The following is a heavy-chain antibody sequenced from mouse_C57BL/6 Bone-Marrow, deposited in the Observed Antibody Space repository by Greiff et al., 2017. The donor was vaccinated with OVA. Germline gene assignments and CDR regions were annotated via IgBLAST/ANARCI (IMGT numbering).Heavy chain of an antibody. J-gene: IGHJ3*01. CDR1: GFNIKDDY. CDR3: TTEGYYDYDEFAY. V-gene: IGHV14-4*01. Sequence: EVQLQESGAELVRPGASVKLSCTASGFNIKDDYMHWVKQRPEQGLEWIGWIDPENGDTEYASKFQGKATITADTSSNTAYLQLSSLTSEDTAVYYCTTEGYYDYDEFAYWGQGTLVTVSA. CDR2: IDPENGDT. D-gene: IGHD2-4*01.